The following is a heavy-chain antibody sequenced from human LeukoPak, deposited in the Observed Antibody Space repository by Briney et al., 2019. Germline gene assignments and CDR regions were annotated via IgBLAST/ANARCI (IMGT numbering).Heavy chain of an antibody. D-gene: IGHD6-13*01. CDR2: INPNSGGT. V-gene: IGHV1-2*06. Sequence: ASVKVSCKASGYTFTGYYMHWVRQAPGQGLEWMGRINPNSGGTNYAQKFQGGVTMTRDTSISIAYMELSRLRSDDTAVYYCARSSPRIAAAGRKEFDYWGQGTLVTVSS. CDR1: GYTFTGYY. J-gene: IGHJ4*02. CDR3: ARSSPRIAAAGRKEFDY.